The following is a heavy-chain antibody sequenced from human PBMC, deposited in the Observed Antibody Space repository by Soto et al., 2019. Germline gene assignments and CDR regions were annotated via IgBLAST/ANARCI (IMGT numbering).Heavy chain of an antibody. D-gene: IGHD6-13*01. Sequence: ASVKVSCKASGYTFTSYYMHWVRQAPGQGLEWMGIINPSGGSTSYAQKFQGRVTMTRDTSTSTVYMELSSLRSEDTAVYYCAREKQKLRTGGYYYGMDVWGQGTKVTVYS. CDR1: GYTFTSYY. CDR2: INPSGGST. J-gene: IGHJ6*02. CDR3: AREKQKLRTGGYYYGMDV. V-gene: IGHV1-46*01.